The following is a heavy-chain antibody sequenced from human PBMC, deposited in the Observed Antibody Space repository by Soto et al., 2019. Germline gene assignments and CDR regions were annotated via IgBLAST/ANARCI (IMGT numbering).Heavy chain of an antibody. CDR3: ARAGGSSWYYNWFDP. D-gene: IGHD6-13*01. V-gene: IGHV1-69*06. J-gene: IGHJ5*02. Sequence: SVKGSCKSSGGTFSSYAISWGRRAPGQGLERMGGIIPIFGTANYAQKFQGRVTITADKSTSTAYMELSSLRSEDTAVYYCARAGGSSWYYNWFDPWGQGTLVTVSS. CDR2: IIPIFGTA. CDR1: GGTFSSYA.